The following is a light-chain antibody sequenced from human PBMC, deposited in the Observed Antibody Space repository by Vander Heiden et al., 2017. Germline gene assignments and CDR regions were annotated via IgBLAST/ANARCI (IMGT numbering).Light chain of an antibody. Sequence: EIVMTQSPATLSVSPGERATLTCRASQSISSILAWYQQKPGQAPGLLIYGASTRATGIPARFSGSGSGTEFTLTISSLQSEDFAVYYCQQYNNWPITFGQGTRLEIK. CDR3: QQYNNWPIT. CDR1: QSISSI. J-gene: IGKJ5*01. V-gene: IGKV3-15*01. CDR2: GAS.